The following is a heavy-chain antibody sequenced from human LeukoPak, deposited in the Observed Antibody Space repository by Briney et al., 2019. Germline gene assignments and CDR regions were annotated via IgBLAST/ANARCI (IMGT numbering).Heavy chain of an antibody. Sequence: GGSLRLSCAASGFTFSSYSMNWVRQAPGKGLEWVSSISSSSSYIYYADSVKGRFTISRDNAKNSLYLQMNGLRAEDTAVYYCARGQYSSYRYYYYGMDVWGQGTTVTVSS. J-gene: IGHJ6*02. V-gene: IGHV3-21*01. CDR1: GFTFSSYS. D-gene: IGHD6-6*01. CDR3: ARGQYSSYRYYYYGMDV. CDR2: ISSSSSYI.